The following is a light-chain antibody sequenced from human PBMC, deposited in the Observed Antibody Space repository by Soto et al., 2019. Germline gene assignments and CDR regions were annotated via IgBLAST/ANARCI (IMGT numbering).Light chain of an antibody. CDR2: EDT. J-gene: IGLJ1*01. CDR1: GSNIENNY. Sequence: QSVLTQPPSVSAAPGQKVTISCSGSGSNIENNYVSWYQQLPGTAPKLLIYEDTTRPSGIPDRFSGSKSGTSATLGITGLQTGDEADYYCATWDSSLSAGVFGTGTKVTVL. CDR3: ATWDSSLSAGV. V-gene: IGLV1-51*02.